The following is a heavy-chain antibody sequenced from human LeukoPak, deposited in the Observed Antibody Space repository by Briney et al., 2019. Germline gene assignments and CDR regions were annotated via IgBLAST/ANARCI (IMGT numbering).Heavy chain of an antibody. Sequence: PGGSLRLSCAASRFTFSSYWMHWVRQAPGKGLVWVSRINTDGSGMTYADSVKGRFTISRDNAKNTLYLQMNSLRAEDKAVYYCARGSIVAPNFDIWGQGTLVTVSS. CDR2: INTDGSGM. D-gene: IGHD6-6*01. CDR3: ARGSIVAPNFDI. CDR1: RFTFSSYW. J-gene: IGHJ4*02. V-gene: IGHV3-74*01.